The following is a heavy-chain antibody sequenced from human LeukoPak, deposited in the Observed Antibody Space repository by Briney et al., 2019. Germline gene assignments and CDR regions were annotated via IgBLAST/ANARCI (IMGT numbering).Heavy chain of an antibody. CDR3: ASGRQLGY. V-gene: IGHV3-7*01. J-gene: IGHJ4*02. CDR2: IKEDGSEK. Sequence: PGGSLRHSCAASGFTFSNYWMSWVRQAPGKGLEWVANIKEDGSEKYYVDSVKGRFTISRDNARNSLYLQMSSLRAEDTAVYYCASGRQLGYWGQGTLVTVSS. D-gene: IGHD6-13*01. CDR1: GFTFSNYW.